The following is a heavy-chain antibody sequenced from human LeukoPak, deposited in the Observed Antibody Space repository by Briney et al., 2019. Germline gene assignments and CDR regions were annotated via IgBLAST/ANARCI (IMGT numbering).Heavy chain of an antibody. CDR1: GGSISSYY. J-gene: IGHJ4*02. D-gene: IGHD6-19*01. V-gene: IGHV4-59*01. CDR2: IYYSGST. Sequence: SETLSLTCAASGGSISSYYWSWIRQPPGKGLEWIGYIYYSGSTNYNPSLKSRVTISVDTSKNQFSLKLSSVTAADTAVYYCARAADSSGWYFSYYFDYWGQGTLVTVSS. CDR3: ARAADSSGWYFSYYFDY.